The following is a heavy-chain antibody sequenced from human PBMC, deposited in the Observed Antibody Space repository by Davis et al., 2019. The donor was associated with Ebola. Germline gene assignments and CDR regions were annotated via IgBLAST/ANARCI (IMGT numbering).Heavy chain of an antibody. CDR1: GFTFSDYY. D-gene: IGHD5-24*01. J-gene: IGHJ4*02. CDR2: ISSGGTTTI. V-gene: IGHV3-11*01. CDR3: AKDRRGYNSAADY. Sequence: GGSLRLSCAASGFTFSDYYMSWIRQAPGKGLEWVSYISSGGTTTIYYTDSVKGRFTISRDNSKNTLYLQMNSLRADDTAVYYCAKDRRGYNSAADYWGQGTLVTVSS.